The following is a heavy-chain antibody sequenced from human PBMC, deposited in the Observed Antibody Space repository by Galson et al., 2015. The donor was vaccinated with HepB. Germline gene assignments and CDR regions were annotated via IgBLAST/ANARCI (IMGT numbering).Heavy chain of an antibody. D-gene: IGHD3-22*01. CDR1: GGTFSSYA. Sequence: SVKVSCKASGGTFSSYAISWVRQAPGQGLEWMGGIIPIFGTANYAQKFQGRVTITADESTGTAYMELSSLRSEDTAVYYCARPYYYDSSGYYFDYWGQGTLVTVSS. V-gene: IGHV1-69*13. CDR2: IIPIFGTA. CDR3: ARPYYYDSSGYYFDY. J-gene: IGHJ4*02.